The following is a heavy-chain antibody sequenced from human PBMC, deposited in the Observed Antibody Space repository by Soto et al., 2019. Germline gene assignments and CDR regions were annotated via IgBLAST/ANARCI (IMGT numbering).Heavy chain of an antibody. CDR1: GGSISTSTYY. Sequence: NPSEALSLTSTVSGGSISTSTYYWSWIRQPPGKGLEWIGSIYYSGRTYHNPSLKNRVTISVDTSKNQFSLRLSSVAAADTAVYYCARHPDSQYYYDTSGYANGFDYWRQVTLVTVSS. CDR3: ARHPDSQYYYDTSGYANGFDY. CDR2: IYYSGRT. D-gene: IGHD3-22*01. V-gene: IGHV4-39*01. J-gene: IGHJ4*02.